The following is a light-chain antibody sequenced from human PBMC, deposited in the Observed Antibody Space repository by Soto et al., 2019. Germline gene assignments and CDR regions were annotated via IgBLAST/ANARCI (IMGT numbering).Light chain of an antibody. V-gene: IGLV1-40*01. J-gene: IGLJ1*01. Sequence: QSVLTQPPSVSGAPGQRVTISCTGSSSNLGAGYDVHWYQLFPGTAPKLLIYGNRNRPSGVPDRFSGSKSGTSASLAITGLQAEDEADYYCQSYDNSLGVCYVFGTGTKVTVL. CDR1: SSNLGAGYD. CDR3: QSYDNSLGVCYV. CDR2: GNR.